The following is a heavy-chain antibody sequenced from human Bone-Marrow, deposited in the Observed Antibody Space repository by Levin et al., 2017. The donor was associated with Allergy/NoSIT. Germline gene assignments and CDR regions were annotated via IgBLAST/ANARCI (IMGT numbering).Heavy chain of an antibody. Sequence: GESLKISCSASGFTFSSYAMHWVRQAPGKGLEYVSAISSNGGSTYYADSVKGRFTISRDNSKNTLYLQMSSLRAEDTAVYYCVKDRTDWFFREIVVVPAAIEPGIAAAGVYNWFDPWGQGTLVTVSS. CDR3: VKDRTDWFFREIVVVPAAIEPGIAAAGVYNWFDP. CDR2: ISSNGGST. CDR1: GFTFSSYA. V-gene: IGHV3-64D*06. J-gene: IGHJ5*02. D-gene: IGHD2-2*01.